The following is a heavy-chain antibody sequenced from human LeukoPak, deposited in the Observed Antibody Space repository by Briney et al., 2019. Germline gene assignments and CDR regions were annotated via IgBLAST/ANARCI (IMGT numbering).Heavy chain of an antibody. CDR2: IFHGGNT. CDR1: GGSISSNTW. Sequence: SGTLSLTCAVSGGSISSNTWWSWVRQPPGKGLEWIGEIFHGGNTNYNPSLMSRVTMSVDKSNNQFSLKLNSVTAADTAVYYCLYGGNSGDWVYWGQGTLVTVSS. D-gene: IGHD4-23*01. V-gene: IGHV4-4*02. CDR3: LYGGNSGDWVY. J-gene: IGHJ4*02.